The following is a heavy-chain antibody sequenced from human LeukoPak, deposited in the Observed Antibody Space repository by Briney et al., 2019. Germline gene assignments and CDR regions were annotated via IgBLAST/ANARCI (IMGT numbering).Heavy chain of an antibody. V-gene: IGHV4-39*01. CDR1: GGSISSSSYY. CDR3: ARHPLTPYGMDV. J-gene: IGHJ6*02. Sequence: SETLSLTCTVSGGSISSSSYYWGWIRQPPGKGLEWIGSIHYSGSTYYNPSLKSRVTISVDTSKNQFSLKLSSVTAADTAVYYCARHPLTPYGMDVWGQGTTVTVSS. CDR2: IHYSGST.